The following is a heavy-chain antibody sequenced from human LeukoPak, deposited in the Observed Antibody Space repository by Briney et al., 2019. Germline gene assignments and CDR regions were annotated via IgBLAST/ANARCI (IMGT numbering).Heavy chain of an antibody. D-gene: IGHD3-16*01. CDR2: IYTSGST. Sequence: SQTLSLTCTVSGGSISSGSYYWSWVRRPAGKGLEWIGRIYTSGSTNYNPSLKSRVTISVDTSKNQFSLKLSSVTVADTAVYYCARVSGTIGGVPYWGQGTLVTVSS. CDR1: GGSISSGSYY. J-gene: IGHJ4*02. V-gene: IGHV4-61*02. CDR3: ARVSGTIGGVPY.